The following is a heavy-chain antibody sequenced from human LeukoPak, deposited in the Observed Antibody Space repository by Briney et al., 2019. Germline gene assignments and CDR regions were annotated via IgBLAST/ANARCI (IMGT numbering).Heavy chain of an antibody. J-gene: IGHJ4*02. CDR2: IRFDGSKE. CDR1: GFTFSSFG. CDR3: ARETPDSSGWD. D-gene: IGHD6-19*01. V-gene: IGHV3-30*02. Sequence: PGGSLRLSCAASGFTFSSFGMHWVRQAPGKGLEWVAFIRFDGSKEYYGDSVKGRFAISRDNAKNTLYLQMNSLRAEDTAVYYCARETPDSSGWDWGQGTLVTVSS.